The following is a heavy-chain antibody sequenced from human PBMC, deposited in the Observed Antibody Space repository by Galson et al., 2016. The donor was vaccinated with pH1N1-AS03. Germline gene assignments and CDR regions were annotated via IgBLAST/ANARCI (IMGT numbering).Heavy chain of an antibody. CDR1: GFTFSDYA. CDR2: ISSDASGT. V-gene: IGHV3-64*01. CDR3: ARRRSYYDFWSGYSDY. J-gene: IGHJ4*02. D-gene: IGHD3-3*01. Sequence: SLRLSCAASGFTFSDYAMHWVRQAPGKGLEYVSAISSDASGTYYANSVKGRFTISRDNSKNTVYLQMGSLRAEDMAVYSCARRRSYYDFWSGYSDYWGQGTLVTVSS.